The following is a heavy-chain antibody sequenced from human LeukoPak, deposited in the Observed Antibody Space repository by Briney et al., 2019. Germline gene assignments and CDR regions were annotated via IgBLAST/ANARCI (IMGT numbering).Heavy chain of an antibody. D-gene: IGHD1-26*01. CDR3: AKNRYSGSYRDYFDY. J-gene: IGHJ4*02. Sequence: ASVKVSCKASGYTFTSYYMHWVRQAPGQGLEWMGIINPSGGSTRYAPKFQGRVTMTRDTSTREVYMELSSLRSEDTAVYYCAKNRYSGSYRDYFDYWGQGTLVTVSS. CDR1: GYTFTSYY. V-gene: IGHV1-46*01. CDR2: INPSGGST.